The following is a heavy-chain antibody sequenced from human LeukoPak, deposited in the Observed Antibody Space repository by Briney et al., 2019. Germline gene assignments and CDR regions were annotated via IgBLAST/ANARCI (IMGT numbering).Heavy chain of an antibody. CDR1: GFTFSSYA. J-gene: IGHJ4*02. V-gene: IGHV3-30-3*01. Sequence: PGRSLRLSCAASGFTFSSYAMHWVRQAPGKGLEWVAVISYDGSNKYYADSVKGRFTISRDNAKNSLYLQMNSLRAEDTAVYYCASTGYSSSWPFFDYWGQGTLVTVSS. CDR2: ISYDGSNK. CDR3: ASTGYSSSWPFFDY. D-gene: IGHD6-13*01.